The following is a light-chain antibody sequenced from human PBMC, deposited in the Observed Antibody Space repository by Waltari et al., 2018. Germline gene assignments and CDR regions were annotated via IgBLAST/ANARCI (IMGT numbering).Light chain of an antibody. CDR1: QNIKSW. Sequence: DIQMTQSPSSLSASVGDRVTITCRASQNIKSWLAWYQQKPEKAPKSLLYTTSSLQSGVPSRFSGSVSGTDFTLTISSLQPEDFATYYCQQYNSYPLTFGGGTKVELK. CDR2: TTS. V-gene: IGKV1D-16*01. CDR3: QQYNSYPLT. J-gene: IGKJ4*01.